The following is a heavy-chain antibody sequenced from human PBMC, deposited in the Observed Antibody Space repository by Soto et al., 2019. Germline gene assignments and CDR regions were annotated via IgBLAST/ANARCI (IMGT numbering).Heavy chain of an antibody. CDR3: AREYEDLTSNFDY. CDR1: RSTFTRYI. D-gene: IGHD3-3*01. CDR2: ISSTTNYI. Sequence: PGGSLRLSWAASRSTFTRYIINLDPQAPGKGLEWVSSISSTTNYIYYADSMKGRFTVSRDNAKNSVYLEMNSLRAEDTAVYYCAREYEDLTSNFDYWGQGTLVTVSS. V-gene: IGHV3-21*01. J-gene: IGHJ4*02.